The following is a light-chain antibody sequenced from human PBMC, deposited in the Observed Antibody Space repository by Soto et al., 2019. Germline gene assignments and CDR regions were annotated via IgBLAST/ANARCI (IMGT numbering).Light chain of an antibody. V-gene: IGLV1-40*01. CDR2: DNN. CDR3: AAWDDSLNGRV. J-gene: IGLJ1*01. Sequence: QSVLTQPPSVSGAPGQRVTISCTGSSSNFGAGYDVHWYQHLPGTAPRLLIYDNNSRPSGVPDRFSGSKSGTSASLAITGLQAEDEGDYYCAAWDDSLNGRVFGTGTKLTVL. CDR1: SSNFGAGYD.